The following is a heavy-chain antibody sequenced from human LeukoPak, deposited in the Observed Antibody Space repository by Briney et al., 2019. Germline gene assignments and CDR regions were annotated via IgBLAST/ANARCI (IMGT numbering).Heavy chain of an antibody. CDR1: GYSISSGYY. D-gene: IGHD5-18*01. CDR2: IYRSGNI. V-gene: IGHV4-38-2*02. J-gene: IGHJ4*02. Sequence: SETLSLTCIVSGYSISSGYYWGWVRQPPGKGLEWIASIYRSGNIFYNPSLKSRVTMLLDTSKNHISLKLTSVTAADTAIYFCARASETAMVTLWGQGTLVTVSS. CDR3: ARASETAMVTL.